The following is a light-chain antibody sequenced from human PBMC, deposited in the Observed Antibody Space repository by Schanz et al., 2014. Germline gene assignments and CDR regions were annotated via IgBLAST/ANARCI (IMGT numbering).Light chain of an antibody. V-gene: IGLV2-11*01. CDR1: SSDVGGYNY. CDR2: DVS. Sequence: QSALTQPRSVSGSPGQSVTISCTGTSSDVGGYNYVSWYQQHPGKAPKLMIYDVSNRPSGVSNRFSASKSGNTASLTISGLQAEDEADYYCCSYVAHHWLFGVGTKLTVL. CDR3: CSYVAHHWL. J-gene: IGLJ3*02.